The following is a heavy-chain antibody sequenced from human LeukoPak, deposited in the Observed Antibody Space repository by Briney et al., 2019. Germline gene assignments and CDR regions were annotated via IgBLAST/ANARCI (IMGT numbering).Heavy chain of an antibody. J-gene: IGHJ4*02. CDR1: GFTFTNHG. CDR2: ISSSSSYI. CDR3: ARDRMGRGYSGYYDY. V-gene: IGHV3-21*01. Sequence: KTGGSLRLSCAASGFTFTNHGMHWVRQAPGKGLEWVSSISSSSSYIYYADSVKGRFTISRDNAKNSLYLQMNSLRAEDTAVYYCARDRMGRGYSGYYDYWGQGTLVTVSS. D-gene: IGHD5-12*01.